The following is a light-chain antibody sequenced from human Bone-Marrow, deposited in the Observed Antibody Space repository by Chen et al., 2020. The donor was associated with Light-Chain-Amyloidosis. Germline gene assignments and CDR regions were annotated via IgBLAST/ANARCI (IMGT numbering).Light chain of an antibody. CDR2: RDT. CDR1: DLPTKY. CDR3: QSADSSGTYEVI. Sequence: SYDLTQPPSVPVSPGQTARITCSGDDLPTKYAYWYQQKPGQAPVLVIQRDTERLSAISERFSGSSSGTTATLTISGVQAEDEADYHCQSADSSGTYEVIFGGGTKLTVL. J-gene: IGLJ2*01. V-gene: IGLV3-25*03.